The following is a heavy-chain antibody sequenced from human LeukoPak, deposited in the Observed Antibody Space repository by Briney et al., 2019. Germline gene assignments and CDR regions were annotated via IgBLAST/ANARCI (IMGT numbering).Heavy chain of an antibody. Sequence: GGSLTLSCAASGFVFSNYWMYWVRQAPGRGLVWVSRINPDGSSIGYADFVRGRFTISRDNAKNTLFLQMNSLTVEDTAMYYCGRDLSWGSTDYWGQGTLVTVSS. CDR3: GRDLSWGSTDY. CDR2: INPDGSSI. CDR1: GFVFSNYW. D-gene: IGHD3-16*01. V-gene: IGHV3-74*01. J-gene: IGHJ4*02.